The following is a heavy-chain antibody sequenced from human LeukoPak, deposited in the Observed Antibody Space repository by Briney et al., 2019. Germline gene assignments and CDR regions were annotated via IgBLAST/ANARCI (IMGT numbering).Heavy chain of an antibody. D-gene: IGHD2-15*01. Sequence: PGGSLRLSCSASGFTFSSYAMHWVRQAPGKGLEYVSAISSNGGSTYYADSVKGRFTISRDNSKNTLYLQMSSLRPEDTAVYYCVKERGYCSGGSCYFHYWGQGTLVTVSS. CDR1: GFTFSSYA. V-gene: IGHV3-64D*06. CDR2: ISSNGGST. J-gene: IGHJ4*02. CDR3: VKERGYCSGGSCYFHY.